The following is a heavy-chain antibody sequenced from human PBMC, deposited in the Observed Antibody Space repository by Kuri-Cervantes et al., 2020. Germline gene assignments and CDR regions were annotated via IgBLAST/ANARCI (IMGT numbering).Heavy chain of an antibody. CDR3: ARHELGIATVGYFDY. Sequence: SETLSLTCAVYGGSFSGYYWSWIRQPPGKGLEWIGYIYYSGSTNYNPSLKSRVTISVDTSKNQFSLKLSSVTAADTAVYFCARHELGIATVGYFDYWGQGALVTVSS. J-gene: IGHJ4*02. CDR1: GGSFSGYY. CDR2: IYYSGST. V-gene: IGHV4-59*08. D-gene: IGHD6-13*01.